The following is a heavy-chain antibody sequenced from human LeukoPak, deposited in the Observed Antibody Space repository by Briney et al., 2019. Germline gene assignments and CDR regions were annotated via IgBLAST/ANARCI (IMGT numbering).Heavy chain of an antibody. V-gene: IGHV3-30*02. D-gene: IGHD3-10*01. CDR1: GFTFSSYG. CDR3: AKDIYGSGSYLPRDYMDV. Sequence: GGSLRLSCAASGFTFSSYGMHWVRQAPAKGLEWVAFIRYDGSNKYYADSVKGRFTISRDNSKNTLYLQMNSLRAEDTAVYYCAKDIYGSGSYLPRDYMDVWGKGTTVTVSS. J-gene: IGHJ6*03. CDR2: IRYDGSNK.